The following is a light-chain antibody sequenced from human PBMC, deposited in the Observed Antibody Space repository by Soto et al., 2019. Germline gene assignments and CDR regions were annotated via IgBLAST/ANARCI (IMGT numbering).Light chain of an antibody. CDR3: SSYTGSSTPYV. CDR2: EVS. CDR1: SRDVGGYNY. J-gene: IGLJ1*01. V-gene: IGLV2-14*01. Sequence: QSALTQPASVSGSPGQSITISCTGTSRDVGGYNYVSWYQHHPGKAPKLMIYEVSNRPSGVSNRFSGSKSGNTASLTISGLQAEDEADYYCSSYTGSSTPYVFGTGTKVTVL.